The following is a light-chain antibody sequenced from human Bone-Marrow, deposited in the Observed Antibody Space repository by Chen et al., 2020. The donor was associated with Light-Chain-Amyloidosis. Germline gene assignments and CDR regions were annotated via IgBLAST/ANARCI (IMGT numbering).Light chain of an antibody. CDR3: QVWDRSSDRPV. CDR1: NIGSTS. CDR2: DDS. J-gene: IGLJ3*02. Sequence: YVLTQPSSVSVASGQTATIACGGNNIGSTSVHWYQQTPGQAPLLVVYDDSDRPSGIPERLSGSNSGNTATLTISGVEAGDEADYYCQVWDRSSDRPVFGGGTKLTVL. V-gene: IGLV3-21*02.